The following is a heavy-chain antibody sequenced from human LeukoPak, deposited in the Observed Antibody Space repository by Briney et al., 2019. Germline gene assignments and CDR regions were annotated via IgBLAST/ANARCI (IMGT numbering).Heavy chain of an antibody. Sequence: ASVKVSCKASGYSFTSSGISWVRQAPGHGLEWMGWISAYNGNTNYAQNLQGRVTMTTDTSTSTAYMELRSLRSDDTAVYYCARDSMASAGGYYFDYWGQGTLVTVSS. D-gene: IGHD6-13*01. CDR1: GYSFTSSG. V-gene: IGHV1-18*01. J-gene: IGHJ4*02. CDR3: ARDSMASAGGYYFDY. CDR2: ISAYNGNT.